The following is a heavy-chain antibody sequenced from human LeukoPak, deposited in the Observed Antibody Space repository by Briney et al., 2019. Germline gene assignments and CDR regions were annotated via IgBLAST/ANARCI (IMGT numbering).Heavy chain of an antibody. CDR2: ISYDGSNK. Sequence: GGSLRLSCAASGFTFSSYGMHWVRQAPGKGLEWVAVISYDGSNKYYADSVKGRFTISRDNSKNTPYLQMNSLRAEDTAVYYCAKDHRKLLWFGELFYGMDVWGQGTTVTVSS. V-gene: IGHV3-30*18. J-gene: IGHJ6*02. CDR1: GFTFSSYG. CDR3: AKDHRKLLWFGELFYGMDV. D-gene: IGHD3-10*01.